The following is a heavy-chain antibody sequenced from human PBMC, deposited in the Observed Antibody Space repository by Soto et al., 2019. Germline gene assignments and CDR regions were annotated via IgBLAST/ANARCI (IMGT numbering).Heavy chain of an antibody. Sequence: SVKVSCKASGGTFSSYAISWVRQAPGQGLEWMGGIIPIFGTANYAQKFQGRVTITADESTSTAYMELSSLRSEDTAVYYCASMDQPYNWFDPWGQGTLVTVS. J-gene: IGHJ5*02. D-gene: IGHD3-10*01. CDR2: IIPIFGTA. CDR3: ASMDQPYNWFDP. V-gene: IGHV1-69*13. CDR1: GGTFSSYA.